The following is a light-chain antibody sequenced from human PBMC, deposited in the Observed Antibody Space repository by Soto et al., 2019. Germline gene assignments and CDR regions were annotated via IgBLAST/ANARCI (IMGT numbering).Light chain of an antibody. CDR1: QGISTY. CDR2: AAS. Sequence: DIQMTQSPSSLSASVGYRVTITCRPSQGISTYLNWYQQKPGKAPKLLIYAASTLQSGVPSRFSGSGSGTDFTLTISSLQPEDFATYYCLQAYTFPRTFGQGTKVHI. V-gene: IGKV1-39*01. CDR3: LQAYTFPRT. J-gene: IGKJ1*01.